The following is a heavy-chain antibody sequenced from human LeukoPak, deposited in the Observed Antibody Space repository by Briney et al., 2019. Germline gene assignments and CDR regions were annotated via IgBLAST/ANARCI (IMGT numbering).Heavy chain of an antibody. CDR1: GGTFSSYA. J-gene: IGHJ2*01. CDR2: VIPIFGTA. V-gene: IGHV1-69*05. Sequence: SEKVSCKASGGTFSSYAISWVRQAPGQGLEWMGGVIPIFGTANYAQKFQGRVTITTDESTSTAYMELSSLRSEDTAVYYRARSVVVPAAPYWYFDLWGRGTLVTVSS. D-gene: IGHD2-2*01. CDR3: ARSVVVPAAPYWYFDL.